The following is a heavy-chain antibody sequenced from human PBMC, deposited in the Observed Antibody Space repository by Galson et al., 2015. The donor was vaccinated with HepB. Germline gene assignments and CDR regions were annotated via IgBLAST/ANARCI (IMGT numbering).Heavy chain of an antibody. CDR3: AKDVTAMVKSDWFDP. CDR2: ISYDGSNK. Sequence: SLRLSCAASGFTFSSYGMHWVRQAPGKGLEWVAVISYDGSNKYYADSVKGRFTISRDNSKNTLYLQMNSLRAEDTAVYYCAKDVTAMVKSDWFDPWGQGTLVTVSS. CDR1: GFTFSSYG. V-gene: IGHV3-30*18. J-gene: IGHJ5*02. D-gene: IGHD5-18*01.